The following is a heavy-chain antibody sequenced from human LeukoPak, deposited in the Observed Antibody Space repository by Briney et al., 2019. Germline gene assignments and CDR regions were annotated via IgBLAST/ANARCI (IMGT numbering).Heavy chain of an antibody. Sequence: SETLSLTCTVSGGSISSSNYDWGWLRQPQGKGLEWIVSIYDSGSNYYNSSIERRITISVDTNKNLYFLTLSYMTAAAPAVYYMARHSTSAPFDGWGEGTLVTVSS. D-gene: IGHD6-6*01. V-gene: IGHV4-39*01. CDR1: GGSISSSNYD. CDR2: IYDSGSN. J-gene: IGHJ4*02. CDR3: ARHSTSAPFDG.